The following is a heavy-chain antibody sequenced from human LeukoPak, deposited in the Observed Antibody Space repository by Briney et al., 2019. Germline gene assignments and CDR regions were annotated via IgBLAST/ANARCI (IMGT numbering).Heavy chain of an antibody. CDR2: IRYDGSNK. CDR1: GFTFSSYG. D-gene: IGHD2-2*01. Sequence: GGSLRLSCAASGFTFSSYGMHWVRQAPGKGLEWVAFIRYDGSNKYYADSVKGRFTISRDNSKNTLYLQMNSLRAEDTAVYYCAKELLGYCSSTSCYEFDYWGQGTLVTVSS. CDR3: AKELLGYCSSTSCYEFDY. V-gene: IGHV3-30*02. J-gene: IGHJ4*02.